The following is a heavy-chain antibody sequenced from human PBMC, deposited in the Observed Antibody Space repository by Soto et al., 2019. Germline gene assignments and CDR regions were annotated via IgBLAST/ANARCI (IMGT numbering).Heavy chain of an antibody. CDR1: GFTFSNYA. V-gene: IGHV3-23*01. CDR3: ARDVGGGTFDY. CDR2: IGGGGVPT. Sequence: GGSLRLSCAASGFTFSNYAMSWVRQAPGKGLEWVSAIGGGGVPTYHADSVKGRFTISRDNAKNSLYLQMNSLRAEDTAVYYCARDVGGGTFDYWGQGTLVTVSS. D-gene: IGHD1-26*01. J-gene: IGHJ4*02.